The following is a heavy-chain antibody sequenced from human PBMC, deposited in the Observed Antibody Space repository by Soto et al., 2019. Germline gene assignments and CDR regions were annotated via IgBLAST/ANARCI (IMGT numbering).Heavy chain of an antibody. D-gene: IGHD4-17*01. CDR2: IDSNGGT. Sequence: SETLSLTCTVSDDSSSNYKWSWIRQPPWRRLEWIGYIDSNGGTSYNPSLQSRVTISIDTSTKQFSLKLSSVTAADTAVYYCASGFVTTLHYWGQGTLVTVSS. CDR1: DDSSSNYK. CDR3: ASGFVTTLHY. V-gene: IGHV4-59*12. J-gene: IGHJ4*02.